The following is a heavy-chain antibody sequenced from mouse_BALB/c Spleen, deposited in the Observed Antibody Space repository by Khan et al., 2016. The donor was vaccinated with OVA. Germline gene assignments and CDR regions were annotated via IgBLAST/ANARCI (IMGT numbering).Heavy chain of an antibody. CDR2: ISYSGST. V-gene: IGHV3-2*02. D-gene: IGHD1-1*01. CDR3: ARQNYYGYALDY. Sequence: EVQLQESGPGLVKPSQSLSLTCTVTGYSITSNYAWSWIRQFPGNKLEWMGYISYSGSTNYNPSLKSRISVTRDTSDNQFFLQLNSVTTEDTATYYCARQNYYGYALDYWGQGTSVTVSS. CDR1: GYSITSNYA. J-gene: IGHJ4*01.